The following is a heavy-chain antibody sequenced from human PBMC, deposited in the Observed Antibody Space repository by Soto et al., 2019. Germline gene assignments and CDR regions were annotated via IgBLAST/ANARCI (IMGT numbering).Heavy chain of an antibody. Sequence: PGESLKISCKGSGYSFTSYWISGVRQMPGKGREWMGRIDPSDSYTNYSPSFQGHVTISADKSISTAYLQWSSLKASDTAMYYCARDRRTRYSVSSGVFDPWGQGTLVTVSS. CDR1: GYSFTSYW. J-gene: IGHJ5*02. V-gene: IGHV5-10-1*01. D-gene: IGHD1-26*01. CDR3: ARDRRTRYSVSSGVFDP. CDR2: IDPSDSYT.